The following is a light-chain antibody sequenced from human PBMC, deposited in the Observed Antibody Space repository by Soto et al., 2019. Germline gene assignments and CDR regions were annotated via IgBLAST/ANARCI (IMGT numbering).Light chain of an antibody. J-gene: IGKJ4*01. CDR1: QSTLFRSDNQNY. V-gene: IGKV4-1*01. CDR2: WAS. Sequence: DSMLTLFPASLAVSLGVQGTISCYPHQSTLFRSDNQNYLAWYQQKPRQPPKLLIYWASTRESGVPDRFSGSGSGTDFTLTITTLQAEDVAIYYCQQYYNRPLSFGGGTKVDIK. CDR3: QQYYNRPLS.